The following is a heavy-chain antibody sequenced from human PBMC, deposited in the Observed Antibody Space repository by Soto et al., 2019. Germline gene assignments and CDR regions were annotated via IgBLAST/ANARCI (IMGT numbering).Heavy chain of an antibody. CDR3: ARDLLAPPGHYYFGMDV. Sequence: TGGALRLSCAAPGFTFCSYAMSWVRPAPGKGLEWVSAISGSGGSTYYADSVKGRFTISRDNAKNSLYLQMNSLRVEDTAVYYCARDLLAPPGHYYFGMDVWVQGTTVTVSS. J-gene: IGHJ6*02. V-gene: IGHV3-23*01. D-gene: IGHD2-8*02. CDR1: GFTFCSYA. CDR2: ISGSGGST.